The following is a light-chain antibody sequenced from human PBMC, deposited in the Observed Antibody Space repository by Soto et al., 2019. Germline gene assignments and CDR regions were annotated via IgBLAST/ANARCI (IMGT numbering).Light chain of an antibody. CDR1: SSDVGGYNY. J-gene: IGLJ1*01. Sequence: LTQPASVSGSPGQSITISCTGTSSDVGGYNYVSWYQQHPGKAPKLMIYEVSNRPSGVSYRFSGSKSGNTASLTISGLQAEDEADYYCTSFSSSTSLYVFGTGTKLTVL. CDR2: EVS. CDR3: TSFSSSTSLYV. V-gene: IGLV2-14*01.